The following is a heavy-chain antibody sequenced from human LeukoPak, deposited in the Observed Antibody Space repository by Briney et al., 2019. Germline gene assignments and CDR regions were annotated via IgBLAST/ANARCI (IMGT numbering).Heavy chain of an antibody. CDR1: GGTFSSYA. J-gene: IGHJ4*02. V-gene: IGHV1-69*05. CDR2: IIPIFGTA. CDR3: ARDPGFYGGNSFVFYY. Sequence: SVKVSCKAAGGTFSSYAISWVRQAPGQGLEWMGRIIPIFGTANYAQKFQGRVTITTDESTSTAYMELSSLRSEDTAVYYCARDPGFYGGNSFVFYYWGQGTLVTVSS. D-gene: IGHD4-23*01.